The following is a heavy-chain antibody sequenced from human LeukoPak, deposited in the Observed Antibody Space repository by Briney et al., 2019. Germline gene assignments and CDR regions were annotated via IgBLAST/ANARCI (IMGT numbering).Heavy chain of an antibody. Sequence: GGSLRLSCAASGFPFSDYWMDWVRQAPGKGMEWVANIKQDGSEHYYADSVKGRFTISRDNAKNSLYLEMNSLRAEDTAVYNCSRSLDYWGQGALVTVSS. CDR1: GFPFSDYW. CDR3: SRSLDY. V-gene: IGHV3-7*01. CDR2: IKQDGSEH. J-gene: IGHJ4*02.